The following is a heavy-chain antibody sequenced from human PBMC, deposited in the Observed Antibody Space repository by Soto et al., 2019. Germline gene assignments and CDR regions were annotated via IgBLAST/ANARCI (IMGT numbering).Heavy chain of an antibody. CDR2: ISAYKTNI. J-gene: IGHJ4*02. CDR3: ARDLDGSGAYYTDF. V-gene: IGHV1-18*01. D-gene: IGHD3-10*01. CDR1: GYTFPNYG. Sequence: QVQLVQSGAEVKKPGASVKVSCKASGYTFPNYGITWVRQAPGQGLEWMGWISAYKTNIKYAQKFQGRVTLTTDTSTRTAYMELRSLRSDDTAIYYCARDLDGSGAYYTDFWGQGTLVTVSS.